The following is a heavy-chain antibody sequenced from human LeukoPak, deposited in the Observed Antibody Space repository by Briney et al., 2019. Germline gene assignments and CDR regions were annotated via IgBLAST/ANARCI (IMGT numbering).Heavy chain of an antibody. CDR1: GFTFSTYG. V-gene: IGHV3-30*02. D-gene: IGHD2-21*02. Sequence: GGSLRLSCAASGFTFSTYGMHWVRQAPGKGLEWVAFIRYDGSKDYYADSVKGRFSISRDNSKRKVYLQMNSLRPEDTAVYFCAKVPQSYEKLVFCGGDCQNYFDPWGQGTLVTVSS. CDR2: IRYDGSKD. J-gene: IGHJ5*02. CDR3: AKVPQSYEKLVFCGGDCQNYFDP.